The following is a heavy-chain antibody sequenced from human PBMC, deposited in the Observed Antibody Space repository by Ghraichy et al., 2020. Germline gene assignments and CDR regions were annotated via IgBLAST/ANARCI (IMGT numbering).Heavy chain of an antibody. CDR1: GGSISSYY. Sequence: SETLSLTCTVSGGSISSYYWSWIRQPPGKGLEWIGYIYYSGSTNYNPSLKSRVTISVDTSKNQFSLKLSSVTAADTAVYYCARHSSGYDENLHAFDIWGQGQWSPSLQ. CDR2: IYYSGST. D-gene: IGHD5-12*01. CDR3: ARHSSGYDENLHAFDI. V-gene: IGHV4-59*01. J-gene: IGHJ3*02.